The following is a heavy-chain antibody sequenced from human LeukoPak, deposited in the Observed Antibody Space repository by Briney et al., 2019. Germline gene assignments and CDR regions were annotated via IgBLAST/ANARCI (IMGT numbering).Heavy chain of an antibody. D-gene: IGHD3-10*01. CDR2: IWYDGSNK. CDR3: ARPGGYAFDI. J-gene: IGHJ3*02. V-gene: IGHV3-33*08. CDR1: GFTFDNYA. Sequence: GGSLRLSCAASGFTFDNYAMHWVRQAPGKGLEWVAVIWYDGSNKYYADSVKGRFTLSRDNSKDTLYLQMNSLRAADTAVYYCARPGGYAFDIWGQGTMVTVSS.